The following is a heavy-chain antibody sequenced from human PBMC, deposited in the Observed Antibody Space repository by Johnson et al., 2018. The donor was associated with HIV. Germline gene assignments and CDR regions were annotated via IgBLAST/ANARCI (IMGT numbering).Heavy chain of an antibody. V-gene: IGHV3-7*05. CDR3: ARDGIAAEPKWDAFDI. CDR1: GFTFSSYD. Sequence: VQLVESGGGLVQPGGSLRLSCAASGFTFSSYDMHWVRQATGKGLEWVANIKQDGSEKYYVDSVKGRFTISRDNAKNSLYLQMNSLRAEDTAVYYCARDGIAAEPKWDAFDIWGQGTMVTVSS. CDR2: IKQDGSEK. D-gene: IGHD6-13*01. J-gene: IGHJ3*02.